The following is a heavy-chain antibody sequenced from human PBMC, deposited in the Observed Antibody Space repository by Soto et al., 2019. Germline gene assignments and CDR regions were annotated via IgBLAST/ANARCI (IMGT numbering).Heavy chain of an antibody. CDR1: GYTFTSYY. Sequence: ASVKVSCKASGYTFTSYYMHWVRQAPGQGLEWMGIINPSGGSTSYAQKFQGRVTMTRDTSTSTVYMELSSLRSEDTAVYYCGRARTLGYCSSTSCYRVGYYYYYMDVWGKGTTVTVSS. CDR3: GRARTLGYCSSTSCYRVGYYYYYMDV. D-gene: IGHD2-2*01. J-gene: IGHJ6*03. V-gene: IGHV1-46*03. CDR2: INPSGGST.